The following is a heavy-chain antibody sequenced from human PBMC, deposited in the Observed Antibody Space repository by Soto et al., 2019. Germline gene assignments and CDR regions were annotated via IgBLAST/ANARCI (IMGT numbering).Heavy chain of an antibody. CDR1: GGPISSYY. CDR3: ARHDGYCSGGSCHQYFQH. Sequence: QVQLQESGPGLVKPSETLSLTCTVSGGPISSYYWSWIRQPPGKGLEWLGYIYYSGITNYNPSLKSRVTISVDTSKNQFSLKLSSVTAADTAVYYCARHDGYCSGGSCHQYFQHWGQGTLVTVSS. J-gene: IGHJ1*01. D-gene: IGHD2-15*01. V-gene: IGHV4-59*08. CDR2: IYYSGIT.